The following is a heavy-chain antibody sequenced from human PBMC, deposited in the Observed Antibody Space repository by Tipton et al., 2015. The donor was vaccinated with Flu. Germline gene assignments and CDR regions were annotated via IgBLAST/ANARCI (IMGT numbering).Heavy chain of an antibody. J-gene: IGHJ6*02. V-gene: IGHV1-8*01. Sequence: QLVQSGAEVKKPGASVKVSCKASGYTFTSYDINWVRQATGQGLEWMGWMNPNSGNTGYAQKFQGRVTMTRNTSISTAYMELSSLRSEDPAVYYCAGGQLRGVGYYYYGMDVWGQGTTVTVSS. CDR1: GYTFTSYD. D-gene: IGHD1-26*01. CDR2: MNPNSGNT. CDR3: AGGQLRGVGYYYYGMDV.